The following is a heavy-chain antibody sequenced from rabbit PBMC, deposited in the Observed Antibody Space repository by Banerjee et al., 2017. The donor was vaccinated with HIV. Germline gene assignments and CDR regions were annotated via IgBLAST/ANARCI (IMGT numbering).Heavy chain of an antibody. CDR2: IYAGSSGTT. CDR1: GFSFSNKYV. V-gene: IGHV1S45*01. Sequence: QEQLEESGGDLVKPEGSLTLTCTASGFSFSNKYVMCWVRQAPGKGLEWIACIYAGSSGTTYYASWAKGRFTISKASSTTVTLQMTSLTAADTATYFCARDPSYWAGDGDATFLWGQGTLVTVS. D-gene: IGHD6-1*01. J-gene: IGHJ4*01. CDR3: ARDPSYWAGDGDATFL.